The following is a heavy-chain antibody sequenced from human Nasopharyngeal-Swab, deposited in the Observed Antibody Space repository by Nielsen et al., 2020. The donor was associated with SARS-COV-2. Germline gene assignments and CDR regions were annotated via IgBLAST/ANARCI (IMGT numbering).Heavy chain of an antibody. CDR3: ARGSGSYKEILFDY. CDR1: GFTFSSYG. CDR2: ISYDGSNK. Sequence: GESLKISCAASGFTFSSYGMHWVRQAPGKGLEWVAVISYDGSNKYYADSVKGRFTISRDNSKNTLYLQMNSLRAEDTAVYYCARGSGSYKEILFDYWGQGTLVTASS. J-gene: IGHJ4*02. V-gene: IGHV3-30*03. D-gene: IGHD1-26*01.